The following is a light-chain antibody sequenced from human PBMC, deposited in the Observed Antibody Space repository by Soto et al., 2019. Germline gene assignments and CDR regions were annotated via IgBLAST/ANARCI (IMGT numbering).Light chain of an antibody. V-gene: IGKV1-5*03. Sequence: DIQMTQSPSTLAASVGDRVTITSRASQSISSWVAWYQQKPGKAPKLLLYKASHLESGVPSRFRGSGSGTVFNRTISSLQPDDFATYHCQQDNSYWTFGQGTKGEIK. CDR3: QQDNSYWT. CDR2: KAS. J-gene: IGKJ1*01. CDR1: QSISSW.